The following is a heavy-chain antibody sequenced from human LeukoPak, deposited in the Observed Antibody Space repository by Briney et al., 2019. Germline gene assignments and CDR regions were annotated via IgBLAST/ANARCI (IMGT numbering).Heavy chain of an antibody. V-gene: IGHV4-34*01. CDR2: INHSGST. Sequence: SETLSLTCAVYGGSFSDYYWSWIRQPPGKGLEWIGEINHSGSTNYSPSLKSRVTISVDTSKNHFSLKLSTVTAADTAVYYCARELYSSGYHDAFDIWGQGTMVTVSS. CDR3: ARELYSSGYHDAFDI. CDR1: GGSFSDYY. D-gene: IGHD3-22*01. J-gene: IGHJ3*02.